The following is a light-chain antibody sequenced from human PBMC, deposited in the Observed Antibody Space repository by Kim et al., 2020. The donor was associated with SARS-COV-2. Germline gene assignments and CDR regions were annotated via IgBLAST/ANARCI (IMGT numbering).Light chain of an antibody. CDR1: KLGDKY. CDR2: QDN. Sequence: SYELTQPPSVSVSPGQTASITCSGDKLGDKYTCWYQQKPGQSPVLVIYQDNKRPSGIPERFSGSNSGNTATLTISGTQAMDEADYYCQAWASSNVVFGGGTKLTVL. J-gene: IGLJ2*01. V-gene: IGLV3-1*01. CDR3: QAWASSNVV.